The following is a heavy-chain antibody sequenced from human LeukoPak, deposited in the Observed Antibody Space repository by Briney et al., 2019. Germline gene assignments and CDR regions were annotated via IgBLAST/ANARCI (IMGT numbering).Heavy chain of an antibody. CDR3: TASATPSSISSFDY. V-gene: IGHV4-39*01. D-gene: IGHD6-13*01. CDR2: IRYSGST. CDR1: GGSISNTNNY. J-gene: IGHJ4*02. Sequence: SETLSLTCIVSGGSISNTNNYWGWIRQPPGKGLEWIGSIRYSGSTYYNPSLKSRVTISVDTSKNQFSLKLSSVTAADTAVYYCTASATPSSISSFDYWGQGTLVTVSS.